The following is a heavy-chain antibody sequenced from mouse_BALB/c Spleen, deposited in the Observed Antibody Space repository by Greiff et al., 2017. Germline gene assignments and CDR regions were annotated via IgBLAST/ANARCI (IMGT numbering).Heavy chain of an antibody. CDR1: GYTFTSYV. CDR3: ARGGNYDAMDY. D-gene: IGHD2-1*01. V-gene: IGHV1-14*01. Sequence: EVKLMESGPELVKPGASVKMSCKASGYTFTSYVMHWVKQKPGQGLEWIGYINPYNDGTKYNEKFKGKATLTSDKSSSTAYMELSSLTSEDSAVYYCARGGNYDAMDYWGQGTSVTVSS. CDR2: INPYNDGT. J-gene: IGHJ4*01.